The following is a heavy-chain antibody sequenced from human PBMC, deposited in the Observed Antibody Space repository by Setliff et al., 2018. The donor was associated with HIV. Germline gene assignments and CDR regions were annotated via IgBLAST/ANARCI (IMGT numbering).Heavy chain of an antibody. CDR3: ANLWELGA. D-gene: IGHD3-16*01. Sequence: RLSCAASGFSFSSYWMDWVRQAPGKGLEWVATIKQDGSEIYYMDSVKGRFTISRDNARTSLFLEMRSLRDEDTAVYLCANLWELGAWGQGTLVTVSS. CDR2: IKQDGSEI. CDR1: GFSFSSYW. V-gene: IGHV3-7*03. J-gene: IGHJ5*02.